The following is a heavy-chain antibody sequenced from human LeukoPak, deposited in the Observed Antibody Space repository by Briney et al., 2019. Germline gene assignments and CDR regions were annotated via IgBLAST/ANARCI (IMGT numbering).Heavy chain of an antibody. CDR2: ISAYNGNT. Sequence: ASVKVSCKASGYTFTSYGISWVRQAPGQGLEWMGWISAYNGNTNYAQKLQGRVTMTTDTSTSTAYMELRSLRSDDTAVYYCARATPGITTTRGAFDIWGQGTMVTVSS. V-gene: IGHV1-18*01. J-gene: IGHJ3*02. CDR3: ARATPGITTTRGAFDI. D-gene: IGHD3-10*01. CDR1: GYTFTSYG.